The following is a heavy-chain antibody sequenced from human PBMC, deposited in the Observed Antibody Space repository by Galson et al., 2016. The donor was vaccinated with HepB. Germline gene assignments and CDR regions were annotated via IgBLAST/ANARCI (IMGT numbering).Heavy chain of an antibody. Sequence: PALVKPTQTLTLTCTFSGFSLSTSGVGVGWIRQPPGKALEWLALLYWDDDKRYGPSLKSRLTITKDTSKNQVVLTMTNIDPVDTATYYCARVVVITTWTFYWYFDLWGRGTLVTVSS. V-gene: IGHV2-5*05. D-gene: IGHD3-22*01. CDR1: GFSLSTSGVG. CDR2: LYWDDDK. J-gene: IGHJ2*01. CDR3: ARVVVITTWTFYWYFDL.